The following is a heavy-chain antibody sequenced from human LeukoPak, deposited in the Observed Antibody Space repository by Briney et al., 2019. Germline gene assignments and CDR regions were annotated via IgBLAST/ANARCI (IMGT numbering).Heavy chain of an antibody. Sequence: SVKVSCKASGGTFSSYAISWVRQAPGQGLEWMGGIIPIFGTANYAQKFQGRVTITADKSTSTAYMELSSLRSEDTAVYYCARDKSNGYSCGYFSYWGQGTLVTVSS. J-gene: IGHJ4*02. CDR2: IIPIFGTA. D-gene: IGHD5-18*01. CDR3: ARDKSNGYSCGYFSY. CDR1: GGTFSSYA. V-gene: IGHV1-69*06.